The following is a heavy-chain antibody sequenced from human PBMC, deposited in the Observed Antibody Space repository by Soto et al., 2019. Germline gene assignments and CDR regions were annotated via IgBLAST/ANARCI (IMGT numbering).Heavy chain of an antibody. CDR1: GFTFGDYA. J-gene: IGHJ3*02. CDR3: TRGPWVYDSSGYRAFDI. V-gene: IGHV3-49*03. D-gene: IGHD3-22*01. Sequence: QPGGSLRLSCTASGFTFGDYAMSWFRQAPGKGLEWVGFIKSKAYGGTTEYAASVKGRFTISRDDSKSIAYLQMNSLRTEDTAVYYCTRGPWVYDSSGYRAFDIWGQGTMVTVSS. CDR2: IKSKAYGGTT.